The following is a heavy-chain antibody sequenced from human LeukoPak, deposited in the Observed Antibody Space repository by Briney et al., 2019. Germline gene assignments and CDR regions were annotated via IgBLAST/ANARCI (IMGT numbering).Heavy chain of an antibody. J-gene: IGHJ6*03. D-gene: IGHD2-2*01. CDR1: GYTFTSYY. Sequence: ASVKVSCKASGYTFTSYYMHWVRQAPGQGLEWMGIINPSGGSTSYAQKFQGRVTMTRDMSTSTVYMELSSLRSEDTAVYYCARDGEVRVYVWGIVVVPAAFMDVWGKGTTVTVSS. CDR3: ARDGEVRVYVWGIVVVPAAFMDV. V-gene: IGHV1-46*01. CDR2: INPSGGST.